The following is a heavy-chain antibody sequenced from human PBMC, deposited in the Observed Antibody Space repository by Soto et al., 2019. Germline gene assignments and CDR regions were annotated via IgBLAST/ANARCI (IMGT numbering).Heavy chain of an antibody. D-gene: IGHD6-13*01. J-gene: IGHJ4*02. CDR2: INSDGSIT. Sequence: SGGSLRLSCAASGFTFSSNWMHWVRQAPGKGLVCVSRINSDGSITSYADSVKGQFTISRDNAKNTLYLQMNSLRAEDTAVYYCARGSSSWYVSFDYWGQGTLVTVSS. CDR1: GFTFSSNW. V-gene: IGHV3-74*01. CDR3: ARGSSSWYVSFDY.